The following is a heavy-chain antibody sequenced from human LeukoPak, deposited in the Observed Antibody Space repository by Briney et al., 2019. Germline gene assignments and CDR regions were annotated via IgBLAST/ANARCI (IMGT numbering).Heavy chain of an antibody. D-gene: IGHD1-20*01. Sequence: GGSLRLSCAASGFTFSTYTMNWVRQAPGKGLEWISYISSSGSTIYYADSVKGRFTISRDNAKNSLYLQMNSLRAEDTAVYYCARDMYNWNGPRRGAFDIWGQGTMVTVSS. J-gene: IGHJ3*02. CDR3: ARDMYNWNGPRRGAFDI. V-gene: IGHV3-48*01. CDR1: GFTFSTYT. CDR2: ISSSGSTI.